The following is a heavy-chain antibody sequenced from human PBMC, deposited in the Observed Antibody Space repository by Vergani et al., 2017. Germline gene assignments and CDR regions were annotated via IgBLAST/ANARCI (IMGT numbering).Heavy chain of an antibody. J-gene: IGHJ5*02. CDR1: GFTFTSSA. D-gene: IGHD2-21*01. CDR2: IVVGSGNT. V-gene: IGHV1-58*01. CDR3: AAGLRWGDP. Sequence: QMQLVQSGSEVKKPGTSVKVSCNASGFTFTSSAVQWVRQARGQRLEWIGWIVVGSGNTNYAQTSQERVTTTRDMSTSTAYMELSSLSSGDTAVYYCAAGLRWGDPWGQGTLVTVSS.